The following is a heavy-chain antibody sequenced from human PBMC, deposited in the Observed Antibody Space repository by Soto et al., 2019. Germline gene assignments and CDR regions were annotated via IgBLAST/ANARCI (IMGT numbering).Heavy chain of an antibody. CDR2: IDWDDDK. CDR3: ARVRTSATGWFVFDY. V-gene: IGHV2-70*04. Sequence: SGPTLVNPTQTLTLTCTFSGFSLGTNGMRVSWIRQPPGKALEWLARIDWDDDKFYNTSLKTRLTISKDTSKKQVVLTMTNVDPVDTATYYCARVRTSATGWFVFDYWGPGTLVTSP. CDR1: GFSLGTNGMR. D-gene: IGHD6-19*01. J-gene: IGHJ4*01.